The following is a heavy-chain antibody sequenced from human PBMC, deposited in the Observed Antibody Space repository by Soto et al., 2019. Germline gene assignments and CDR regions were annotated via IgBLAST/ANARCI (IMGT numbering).Heavy chain of an antibody. D-gene: IGHD2-8*01. CDR2: INPKSGGT. CDR1: GYSFTDYH. J-gene: IGHJ6*02. CDR3: ARGDSTDCSNGVCSFFYNHDMDV. V-gene: IGHV1-2*04. Sequence: ASVKVSCKASGYSFTDYHIHWVRQAPGQGLEWLGRINPKSGGTSTAQKFQGWVTMTTDTSISTASMELTRLTSYDTAIYYCARGDSTDCSNGVCSFFYNHDMDVWGQGTTVTVSS.